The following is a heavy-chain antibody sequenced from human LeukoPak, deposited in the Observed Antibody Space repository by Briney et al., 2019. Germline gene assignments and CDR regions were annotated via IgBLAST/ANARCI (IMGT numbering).Heavy chain of an antibody. CDR2: ISWNSGSI. Sequence: YPGRSLRLSCAASGFTFDDYAMHWVRHAPGKGLEWVSGISWNSGSIGYADSVKGRFTISRDNAKNSLYLQMNSLRAEDTAVYYCAKDAYIAAAGPTRDWGQGTLVTVSS. CDR3: AKDAYIAAAGPTRD. V-gene: IGHV3-9*01. D-gene: IGHD6-13*01. CDR1: GFTFDDYA. J-gene: IGHJ4*02.